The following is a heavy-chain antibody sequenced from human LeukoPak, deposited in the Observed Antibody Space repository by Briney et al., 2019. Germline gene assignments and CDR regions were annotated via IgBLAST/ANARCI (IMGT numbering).Heavy chain of an antibody. Sequence: GGSLRLSCAASGFTFSSYGMHWVRQAPGKGLEWVAVISYDGSNKYYADSVKGRFTISRDNSKNTLYLQMNSLRAEDTAVYYCAKASSSTYAYYYYGMDVWGQGTTVTVSS. D-gene: IGHD6-13*01. CDR2: ISYDGSNK. V-gene: IGHV3-30*18. J-gene: IGHJ6*02. CDR3: AKASSSTYAYYYYGMDV. CDR1: GFTFSSYG.